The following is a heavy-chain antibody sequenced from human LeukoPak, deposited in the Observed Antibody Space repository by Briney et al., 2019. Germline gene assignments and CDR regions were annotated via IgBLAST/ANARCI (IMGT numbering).Heavy chain of an antibody. CDR1: GFTFSNYN. CDR2: ISGKSNNI. CDR3: VRIPNGANFPIWFDP. J-gene: IGHJ5*02. D-gene: IGHD4/OR15-4a*01. V-gene: IGHV3-21*01. Sequence: GGSLRLSCAASGFTFSNYNISWVRRAPGKGLEWVSSISGKSNNIYYADSVKGRFTISRDNTKNSLYLQMNSLRAEDTAMYYCVRIPNGANFPIWFDPWGQGTLVTVSS.